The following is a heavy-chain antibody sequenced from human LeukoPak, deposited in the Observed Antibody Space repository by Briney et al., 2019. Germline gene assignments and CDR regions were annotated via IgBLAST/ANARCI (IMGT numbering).Heavy chain of an antibody. Sequence: GASVKVSCKASGYTFTSYYMHWVRQAPGQGLEWMGIINPSGGSTSYAQKFQGRVTMTRDTSIRTAYMELSSLRSDDTAVYYCARDKVAAAGLQADDYYYYYIDIWGKGTTVTISS. D-gene: IGHD6-13*01. V-gene: IGHV1-46*01. CDR1: GYTFTSYY. CDR2: INPSGGST. CDR3: ARDKVAAAGLQADDYYYYYIDI. J-gene: IGHJ6*03.